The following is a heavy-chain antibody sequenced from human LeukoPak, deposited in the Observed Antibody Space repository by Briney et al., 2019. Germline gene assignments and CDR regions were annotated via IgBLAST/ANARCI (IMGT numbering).Heavy chain of an antibody. CDR2: IYYSGST. V-gene: IGHV4-59*01. CDR1: GGSISSYY. D-gene: IGHD3-10*01. J-gene: IGHJ4*02. CDR3: ARGPPYGYSDY. Sequence: SETLSLTCTVSGGSISSYYWSWIRQPPGKGLEWIGYIYYSGSTNYNPSLKSRVTISVDTSKNQFSLKLSSVTAADTAMYYCARGPPYGYSDYWGQGTLVTVSS.